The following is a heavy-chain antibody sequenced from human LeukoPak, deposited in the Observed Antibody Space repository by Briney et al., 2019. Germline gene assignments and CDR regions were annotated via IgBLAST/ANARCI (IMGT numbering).Heavy chain of an antibody. CDR3: ASLVDHPPSGSSSAWIDY. V-gene: IGHV4-30-2*01. Sequence: SETLSLTCTVSGGSISSGGYYWSWIRQPPGKGLEWIGYIYHSGSTYYNPSLKSRVTISVDRSKNQFSLKLSSVTAADTAVYYCASLVDHPPSGSSSAWIDYWGQGTLVTVSS. CDR2: IYHSGST. D-gene: IGHD6-6*01. CDR1: GGSISSGGYY. J-gene: IGHJ4*02.